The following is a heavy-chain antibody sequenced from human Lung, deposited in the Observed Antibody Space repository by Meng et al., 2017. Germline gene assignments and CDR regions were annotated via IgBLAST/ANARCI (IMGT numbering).Heavy chain of an antibody. J-gene: IGHJ4*02. CDR2: IDPKSGDT. CDR1: GYNFPDYW. D-gene: IGHD6-13*01. V-gene: IGHV1-2*06. CDR3: ARDEDISAAGKLFGDY. Sequence: QVRRVRSGAEVKKPGASVKVSCKPSGYNFPDYWLHWVRRAPGQGLEWMGRIDPKSGDTNYAQRFQGRVTMTGDTSISTAYMELSGLRSDDTAMYYCARDEDISAAGKLFGDYWGQGTLVTVSS.